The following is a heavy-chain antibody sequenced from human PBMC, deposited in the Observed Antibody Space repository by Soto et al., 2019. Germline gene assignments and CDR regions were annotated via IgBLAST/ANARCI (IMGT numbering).Heavy chain of an antibody. V-gene: IGHV3-11*01. J-gene: IGHJ4*02. Sequence: PVGSLRLSCAASGFTFSDYQMSWIRQAPGKGLEWVSYISSSGDITYYADSVKGRFTISRDNAKNSLYLQMNSLRAEDTAVYYCARDLGYYASSGYFDYWGQGTLVTVSS. CDR3: ARDLGYYASSGYFDY. CDR2: ISSSGDIT. CDR1: GFTFSDYQ. D-gene: IGHD3-22*01.